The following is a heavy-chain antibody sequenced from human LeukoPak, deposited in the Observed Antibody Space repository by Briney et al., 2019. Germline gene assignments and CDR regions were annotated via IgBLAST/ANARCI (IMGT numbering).Heavy chain of an antibody. D-gene: IGHD6-6*01. CDR3: AREGHSSSSGY. CDR1: GGSISSGDYY. J-gene: IGHJ4*02. CDR2: IYYSGST. Sequence: SETLSLTCTVSGGSISSGDYYWGWIRQPPGKGLEWIGYIYYSGSTYYNPSLKSRVTISVDTSKNQFSLKLSSVTAADTAVYYCAREGHSSSSGYWGQGTLVTVSS. V-gene: IGHV4-30-4*08.